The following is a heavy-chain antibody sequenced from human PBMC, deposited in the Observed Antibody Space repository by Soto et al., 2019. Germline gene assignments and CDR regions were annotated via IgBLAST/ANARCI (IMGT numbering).Heavy chain of an antibody. J-gene: IGHJ4*02. CDR2: ISYDGSNK. Sequence: QVQLVESGGGVVQPGRSLRLSCAASGFTFSSYAMHWVRQAPGKGLERVAVISYDGSNKYYADSVKGRFTISRDNSKNTLYLQMNSLRAEDTAVYYCARDPFGSGSYYFDYWGQGTLVTVSS. D-gene: IGHD3-10*01. CDR1: GFTFSSYA. CDR3: ARDPFGSGSYYFDY. V-gene: IGHV3-30-3*01.